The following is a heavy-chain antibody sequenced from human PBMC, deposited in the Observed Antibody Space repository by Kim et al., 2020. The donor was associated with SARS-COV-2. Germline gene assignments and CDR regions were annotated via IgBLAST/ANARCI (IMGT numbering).Heavy chain of an antibody. CDR2: ISGRDGST. J-gene: IGHJ4*02. CDR1: GFTYSSYG. CDR3: AKESPGYSSSWDY. D-gene: IGHD6-13*01. Sequence: GGSLRLSCAASGFTYSSYGMSWVRQAPGKGLEWVSAISGRDGSTYYADSVKGRFTISRENSKNTLYLQMKSLRAEDTAVYYCAKESPGYSSSWDYWGQGTLVTVSS. V-gene: IGHV3-23*01.